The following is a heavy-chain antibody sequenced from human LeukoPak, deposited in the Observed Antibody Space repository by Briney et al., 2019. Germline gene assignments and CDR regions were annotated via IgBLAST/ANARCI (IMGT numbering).Heavy chain of an antibody. CDR1: GYTFTSYA. Sequence: ASVKVSCKASGYTFTSYAMNCVRQAPGQGREGMGWINTNTGNPTYAQGFTGRVVFSLDTSVSTAYLQISSLKAEDTAVSYCARAPDRYSSSCYDYYYYYSIDVRGNRTTVTVSS. J-gene: IGHJ6*03. V-gene: IGHV7-4-1*02. D-gene: IGHD6-13*01. CDR3: ARAPDRYSSSCYDYYYYYSIDV. CDR2: INTNTGNP.